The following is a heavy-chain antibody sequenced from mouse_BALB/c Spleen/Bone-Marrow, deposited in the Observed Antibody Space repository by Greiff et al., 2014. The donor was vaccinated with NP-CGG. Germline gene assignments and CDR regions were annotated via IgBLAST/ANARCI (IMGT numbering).Heavy chain of an antibody. V-gene: IGHV1-9*01. D-gene: IGHD4-1*02. CDR1: GYTFSSYW. Sequence: QVQLKESGAELMKPGASVKISCKATGYTFSSYWIEWVKQRPGHGPEWIGEIVPGSGSTNYNEKFKGKATFTADTSSNTAYMQLSSLTSEDSAVYYCARSTGTWDYWGQGTTLTVSS. CDR2: IVPGSGST. CDR3: ARSTGTWDY. J-gene: IGHJ2*01.